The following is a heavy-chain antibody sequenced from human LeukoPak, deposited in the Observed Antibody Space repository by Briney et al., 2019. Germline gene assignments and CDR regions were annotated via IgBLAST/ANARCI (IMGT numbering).Heavy chain of an antibody. J-gene: IGHJ5*02. Sequence: GGSLRLSCAASGFFLSSFEMNWVRQAPGKGLEWIAYVDNDGWATSYYADSVKGRFTITRDDAKSSLYLQMDSLIVEDTAVYYCARDLIGWSLDPWGQGTLVSVSS. CDR1: GFFLSSFE. V-gene: IGHV3-48*03. CDR3: ARDLIGWSLDP. D-gene: IGHD2-2*03. CDR2: VDNDGWAT.